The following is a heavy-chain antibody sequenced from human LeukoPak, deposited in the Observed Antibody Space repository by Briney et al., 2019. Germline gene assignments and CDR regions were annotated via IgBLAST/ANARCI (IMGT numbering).Heavy chain of an antibody. J-gene: IGHJ3*02. CDR1: GGSISSHY. V-gene: IGHV4-59*11. CDR2: IYYSGST. CDR3: ARESSGYYSHDAFDI. D-gene: IGHD3-22*01. Sequence: LETLSLTCTVSGGSISSHYWSWIRQPPGKGLEWMGYIYYSGSTNYNPSLKSRVTISVDTSKNQFSLKLSSVTAADTAVYYCARESSGYYSHDAFDIWGQGTMVTVSS.